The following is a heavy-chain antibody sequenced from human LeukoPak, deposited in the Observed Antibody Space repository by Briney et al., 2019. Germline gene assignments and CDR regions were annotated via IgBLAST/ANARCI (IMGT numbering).Heavy chain of an antibody. CDR1: SGSISTSNYY. J-gene: IGHJ5*02. CDR3: ARGLPGLAAAGVRWFDP. Sequence: SETLSLTCTVSSGSISTSNYYWGWVRQPPGKALEWIGNIFYGGSTYYSPSLKSRVTISLDTSRNQFSLKLSSVTAADTAVYYCARGLPGLAAAGVRWFDPWGQGTLVTVSS. V-gene: IGHV4-39*07. D-gene: IGHD6-13*01. CDR2: IFYGGST.